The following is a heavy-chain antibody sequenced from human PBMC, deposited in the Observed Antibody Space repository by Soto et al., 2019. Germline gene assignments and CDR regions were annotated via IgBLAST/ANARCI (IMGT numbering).Heavy chain of an antibody. Sequence: QVQLVQSGAEVKKPGASVKVSCKASGYTFTSYGISWVRQAPGQGLEWMGWISAYNGNTNYAQKLQGRVTMTTATSTSTAYMELRSLRSDDTAVYYCARDLKAKYYDFWSGYYGAVTFDYWGQGTLVTVSS. CDR1: GYTFTSYG. V-gene: IGHV1-18*01. CDR2: ISAYNGNT. J-gene: IGHJ4*02. D-gene: IGHD3-3*01. CDR3: ARDLKAKYYDFWSGYYGAVTFDY.